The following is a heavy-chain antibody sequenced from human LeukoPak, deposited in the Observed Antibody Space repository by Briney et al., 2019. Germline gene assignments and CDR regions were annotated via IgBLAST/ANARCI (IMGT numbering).Heavy chain of an antibody. J-gene: IGHJ4*02. CDR1: GFNFDDYA. D-gene: IGHD6-19*01. V-gene: IGHV3-9*01. CDR3: AKDRYTSGKFVPFDY. Sequence: GGSLRLSCAASGFNFDDYAMHWVRQAPGKGLEWVSGISWNSGNIVYADSVKGRFTISRDNAKNSLYLQMNSLRAEDTALYYCAKDRYTSGKFVPFDYWGQGTLVTVSS. CDR2: ISWNSGNI.